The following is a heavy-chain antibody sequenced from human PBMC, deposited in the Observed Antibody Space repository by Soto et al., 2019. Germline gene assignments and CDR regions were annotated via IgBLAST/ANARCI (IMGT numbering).Heavy chain of an antibody. CDR3: ARAAYCSGGSCYSGAFDI. CDR2: IQSGGPT. D-gene: IGHD2-15*01. Sequence: PGGSLRLSCAASGFTVSSKYMSWVRQAPGKGLEWVSLIQSGGPTYYADSVKGRFTISRDNSKNTLYLQMNSLRAEDTAVYYCARAAYCSGGSCYSGAFDIWGQGTMVTVSS. J-gene: IGHJ3*02. CDR1: GFTVSSKY. V-gene: IGHV3-66*01.